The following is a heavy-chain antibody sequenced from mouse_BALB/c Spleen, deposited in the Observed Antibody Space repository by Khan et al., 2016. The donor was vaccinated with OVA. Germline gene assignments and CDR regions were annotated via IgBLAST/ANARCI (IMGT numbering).Heavy chain of an antibody. Sequence: EVELVESGGVLVKPGGSLKLSCAASGFTFSTYGMSWVRQIPDKRLEWVATISSGGSYTYYPDSVKGRFTISRDNAKNTLYLQKNSLNSEDTAMYYCARLAYYYNSEGFAYWGQGTLVTVSA. CDR2: ISSGGSYT. J-gene: IGHJ3*01. V-gene: IGHV5-6*01. D-gene: IGHD1-1*01. CDR1: GFTFSTYG. CDR3: ARLAYYYNSEGFAY.